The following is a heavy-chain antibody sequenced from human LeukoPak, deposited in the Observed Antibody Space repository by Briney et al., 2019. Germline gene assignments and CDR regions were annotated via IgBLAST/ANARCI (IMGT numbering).Heavy chain of an antibody. Sequence: KPSETLSLTCTVSGGSISSSSYYWGWIRQPPGKGLEWIGSIYYSGSTYYNPSLKSRVTISVDTSKNQFSLKLSSVTAADTAVYYCASLYDYQLLERYFQHWGQGTLVTVSS. CDR1: GGSISSSSYY. V-gene: IGHV4-39*01. CDR2: IYYSGST. D-gene: IGHD2-2*01. CDR3: ASLYDYQLLERYFQH. J-gene: IGHJ1*01.